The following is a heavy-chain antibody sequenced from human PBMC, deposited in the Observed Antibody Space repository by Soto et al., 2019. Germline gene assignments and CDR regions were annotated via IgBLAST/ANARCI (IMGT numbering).Heavy chain of an antibody. CDR2: ISGSGGST. Sequence: GGSLRLSCAASGFTFSSYAMSWVRQAPGKGLEWVSAISGSGGSTYYADSVKGRFTISRDNSKNTLYLQMNSLRAEDTAVYYCAKGPSGSGSYSWFDPWGQGTLVTVSS. CDR3: AKGPSGSGSYSWFDP. J-gene: IGHJ5*02. V-gene: IGHV3-23*01. CDR1: GFTFSSYA. D-gene: IGHD3-10*01.